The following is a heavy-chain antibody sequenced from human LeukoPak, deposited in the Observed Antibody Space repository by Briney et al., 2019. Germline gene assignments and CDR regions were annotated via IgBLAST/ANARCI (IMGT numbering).Heavy chain of an antibody. CDR1: GFTFSSYG. CDR3: AKDFLGTAMVMGILDY. D-gene: IGHD5-18*01. CDR2: ISYDGSDK. Sequence: GGSLRLSCAASGFTFSSYGMHWVRQAPGKGLEWVAVISYDGSDKYYADSVKGRFTISRDSSKNTLYLQMNSLRAEDTAVYYCAKDFLGTAMVMGILDYWGQGTLVTVSS. J-gene: IGHJ4*02. V-gene: IGHV3-30*18.